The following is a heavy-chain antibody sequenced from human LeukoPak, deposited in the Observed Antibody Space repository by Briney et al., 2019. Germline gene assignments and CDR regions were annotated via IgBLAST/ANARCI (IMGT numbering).Heavy chain of an antibody. J-gene: IGHJ6*02. CDR2: ISGSGGST. Sequence: GGSLRLSCAASGFTFSSYAMSWVRQAPGKGLEWVSAISGSGGSTYYADSVKGRFTISRDNSKNTLYLQMNSLRAEDTAVYYCAKMGGDYYDSSGYYYYYYGMDVWGQGTTVTVSS. D-gene: IGHD3-22*01. CDR1: GFTFSSYA. V-gene: IGHV3-23*01. CDR3: AKMGGDYYDSSGYYYYYYGMDV.